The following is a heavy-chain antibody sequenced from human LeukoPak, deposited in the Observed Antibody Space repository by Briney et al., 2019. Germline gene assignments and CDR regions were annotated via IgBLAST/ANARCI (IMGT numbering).Heavy chain of an antibody. V-gene: IGHV1-2*04. CDR1: GYTFTGYY. J-gene: IGHJ6*02. Sequence: AASVKVSCKASGYTFTGYYMHWVRQAPGQGLEWMGWINPNSGGTNYAQKFQGWVTMTRDTSISTAYMELSRLRSDDTAVYYCARGEDIVLYPLYGMDVWGQGTTVTVSS. D-gene: IGHD2-8*01. CDR3: ARGEDIVLYPLYGMDV. CDR2: INPNSGGT.